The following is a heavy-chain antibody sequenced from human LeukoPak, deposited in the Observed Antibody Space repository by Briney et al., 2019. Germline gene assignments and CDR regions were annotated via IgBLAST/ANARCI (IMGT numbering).Heavy chain of an antibody. CDR2: IYSGVST. D-gene: IGHD1-1*01. J-gene: IGHJ4*02. Sequence: GGSLRLSCAASGFTVSSNHMSWVRQAPGKGLEWVSVIYSGVSTDYADSVKGRFTIYRDNLQNTLYLQMNSLRAEDTAVYYCARGPAGYNWGQGTLVTFSS. CDR3: ARGPAGYN. V-gene: IGHV3-53*01. CDR1: GFTVSSNH.